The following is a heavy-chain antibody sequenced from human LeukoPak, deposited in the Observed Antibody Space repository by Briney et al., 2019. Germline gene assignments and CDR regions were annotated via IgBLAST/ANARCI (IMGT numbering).Heavy chain of an antibody. D-gene: IGHD6-19*01. CDR1: GSTVSSNY. J-gene: IGHJ3*02. CDR3: ASSSYSSGWWEDDAFDI. CDR2: IYSGGST. Sequence: PGGSLRLSCAASGSTVSSNYMSWVRQAPGKGLEWVSVIYSGGSTYYADSVKGRFTISRDNSKNTLYLQMNSLRAEDTAVYYCASSSYSSGWWEDDAFDIWGQGTMVTVSS. V-gene: IGHV3-66*01.